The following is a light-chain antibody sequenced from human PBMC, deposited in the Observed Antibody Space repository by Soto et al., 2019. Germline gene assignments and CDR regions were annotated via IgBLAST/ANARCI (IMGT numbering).Light chain of an antibody. Sequence: DLVLTQSPLSLPVTPGEPASISCRSSQSLLYRNGNNYLDWYQQKPGQSPQLLIYLGSNRASGVPDRFRGSGSGTDFTLKISSVEAEDVGVYYCMQALQTPTFGQGTRLEIK. CDR2: LGS. CDR3: MQALQTPT. J-gene: IGKJ5*01. V-gene: IGKV2-28*01. CDR1: QSLLYRNGNNY.